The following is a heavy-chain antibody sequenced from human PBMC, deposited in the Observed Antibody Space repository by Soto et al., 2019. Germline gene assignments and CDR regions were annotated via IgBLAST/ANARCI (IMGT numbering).Heavy chain of an antibody. Sequence: EVQLLESGGGLVQPGGSLRLSCVASGFTFSNYAISWVRQAPGKGLEWVSGISGSGESIYYVDPVKGRFTISRDNSKNTLYFQMNSLRADDTAVYYCAKDLMCHLDCDDAIEIWGQGTMVTVSS. V-gene: IGHV3-23*01. CDR1: GFTFSNYA. CDR3: AKDLMCHLDCDDAIEI. D-gene: IGHD1-1*01. J-gene: IGHJ3*02. CDR2: ISGSGESI.